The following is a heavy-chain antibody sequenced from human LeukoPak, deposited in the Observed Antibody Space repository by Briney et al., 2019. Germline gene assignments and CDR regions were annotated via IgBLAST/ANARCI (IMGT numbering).Heavy chain of an antibody. Sequence: SETLSLTCAVYGGSFSGYYWSWIRQPPGKGLEWIGEINHSGSTNYNPSLKSRVTISVDTSKNQFSLKLSSVTAADTAVYYCASTVPAAMPGGWFDPWGQGTLVTVSS. D-gene: IGHD2-2*01. CDR3: ASTVPAAMPGGWFDP. J-gene: IGHJ5*02. V-gene: IGHV4-34*01. CDR1: GGSFSGYY. CDR2: INHSGST.